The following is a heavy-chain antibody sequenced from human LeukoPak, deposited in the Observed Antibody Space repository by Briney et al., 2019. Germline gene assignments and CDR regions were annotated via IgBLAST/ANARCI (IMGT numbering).Heavy chain of an antibody. D-gene: IGHD2-2*01. CDR1: GSTFSSIW. CDR3: ASQHYARFDP. J-gene: IGHJ5*02. V-gene: IGHV3-7*01. Sequence: GGSLRLSCVASGSTFSSIWMSWVRQAPGKGLEWVGNIQPDGSEQYPVDSVKGRFTISGDNARNSLFLQMNSLRVEDTAVYYCASQHYARFDPWGQGTLVTVSS. CDR2: IQPDGSEQ.